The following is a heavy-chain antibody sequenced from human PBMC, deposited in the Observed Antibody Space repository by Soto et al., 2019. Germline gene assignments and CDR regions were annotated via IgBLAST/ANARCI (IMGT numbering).Heavy chain of an antibody. Sequence: QEHLVESGGGVVQPGGSLTLSCTASGFPFSSYTMHWLRRAPGKGLEWVVIISFDGSSKYYADWLKGRIVISRDNSKDSCYLKMDTPGPDQTAIYNSGRDTVTSVAPYQGFYYCGSDSWGKGTTVTVSS. V-gene: IGHV3-30*09. CDR1: GFPFSSYT. CDR3: GRDTVTSVAPYQGFYYCGSDS. D-gene: IGHD2-21*02. CDR2: ISFDGSSK. J-gene: IGHJ6*04.